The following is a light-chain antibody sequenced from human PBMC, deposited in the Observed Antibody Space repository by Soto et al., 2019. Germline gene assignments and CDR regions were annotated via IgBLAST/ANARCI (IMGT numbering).Light chain of an antibody. CDR3: QQYNNWPWT. Sequence: EIVMTQSPATLSVSPGERATLSRRASQNVRRNLTRYQQKPGQPPRLLIYGASTRATGVPARFSGSGSGTEFTLTISSLQSEDFAVYYCQQYNNWPWTFGLGTKVEIK. CDR1: QNVRRN. CDR2: GAS. J-gene: IGKJ1*01. V-gene: IGKV3-15*01.